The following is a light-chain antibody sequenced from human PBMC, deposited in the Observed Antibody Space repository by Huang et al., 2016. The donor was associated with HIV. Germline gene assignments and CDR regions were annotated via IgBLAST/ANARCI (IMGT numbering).Light chain of an antibody. V-gene: IGKV4-1*01. CDR1: QSMSYDSSNKNY. CDR3: QQYYITPLT. CDR2: WAS. J-gene: IGKJ4*01. Sequence: DIVMTQSTDSLTVSLGARATINCKSSQSMSYDSSNKNYLSWYQQKPGQPPKLLIYWASTREAGVPDRFSGSGSGTDFTLTISSLQAEDVAVYYCQQYYITPLTFGGGSKVEIK.